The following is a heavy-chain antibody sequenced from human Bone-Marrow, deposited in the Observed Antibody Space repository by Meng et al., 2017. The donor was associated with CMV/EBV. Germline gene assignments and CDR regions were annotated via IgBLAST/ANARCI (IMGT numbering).Heavy chain of an antibody. D-gene: IGHD6-13*01. V-gene: IGHV4-39*07. J-gene: IGHJ4*02. CDR1: GGSISSSSYY. CDR3: VKDDSSGWGDY. CDR2: IYYSGST. Sequence: SETLSLTCTVSGGSISSSSYYWGWIRQPPGKGLEWIGSIYYSGSTYYNPSLKSRVTISVDTSKNQFSLKLSSVTAADTAVYYCVKDDSSGWGDYWGQGTLVTVSS.